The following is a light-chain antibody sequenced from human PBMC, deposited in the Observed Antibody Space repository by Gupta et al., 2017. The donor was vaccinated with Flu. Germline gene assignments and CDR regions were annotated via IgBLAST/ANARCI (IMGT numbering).Light chain of an antibody. Sequence: EIVMTQSPATLSVSPGERATLSCRASQSVSSNLAWYQQKPGQAPRRLTYGASTRATGIPARFSGSGSGTEFTLTISSLQSEYFAVYYGQQYNNWPPWTFGQGTQVEIK. V-gene: IGKV3-15*01. CDR2: GAS. J-gene: IGKJ1*01. CDR1: QSVSSN. CDR3: QQYNNWPPWT.